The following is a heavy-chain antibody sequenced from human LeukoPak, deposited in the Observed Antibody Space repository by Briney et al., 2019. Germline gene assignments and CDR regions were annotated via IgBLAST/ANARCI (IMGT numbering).Heavy chain of an antibody. CDR3: ARGNGGLGYFDC. CDR1: GFTFSSHA. J-gene: IGHJ4*02. D-gene: IGHD4-23*01. CDR2: ISGSGGST. Sequence: GGSLRLSCAASGFTFSSHAMSWVRQAAGKGLEWVSAISGSGGSTYYADSVKGRFTISRDNSKNALYLQMNSLRAEDTAVYYCARGNGGLGYFDCWGQGTLVTVSS. V-gene: IGHV3-23*01.